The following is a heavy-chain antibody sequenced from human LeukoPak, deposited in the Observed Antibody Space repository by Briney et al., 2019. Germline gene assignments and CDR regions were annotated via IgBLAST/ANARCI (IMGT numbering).Heavy chain of an antibody. CDR3: ARESGAAEAD. D-gene: IGHD6-13*01. CDR2: INHSGST. CDR1: GGSFSDYY. V-gene: IGHV4-34*01. J-gene: IGHJ4*02. Sequence: SETLSLTCAVYGGSFSDYYWSWIRQPPGKGLEWIGEINHSGSTDYNPSLKSRVTISVDTSKNQFSLTLSSVTAADTAVYYCARESGAAEADWGQGTLVTVSS.